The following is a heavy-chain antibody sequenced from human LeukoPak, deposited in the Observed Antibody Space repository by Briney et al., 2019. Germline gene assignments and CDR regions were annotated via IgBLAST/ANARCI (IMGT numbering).Heavy chain of an antibody. CDR3: ARLSLKLRYFDWLLYEIMKNNWFDP. Sequence: SETLSLTCTVSGGSISSYYWSWIRQPAGKGLEWIGRIYTSGSTNYNPSLKSRVTMSVDTSKNQFSLKLSSVTAADTAVYYCARLSLKLRYFDWLLYEIMKNNWFDPWGQGTLVAVSS. D-gene: IGHD3-9*01. V-gene: IGHV4-4*07. CDR2: IYTSGST. CDR1: GGSISSYY. J-gene: IGHJ5*02.